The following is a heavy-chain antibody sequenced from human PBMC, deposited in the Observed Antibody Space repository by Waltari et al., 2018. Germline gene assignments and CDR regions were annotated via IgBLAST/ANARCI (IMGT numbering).Heavy chain of an antibody. Sequence: QVQLVESGGGVVQPGRSLRLSCAASGFTFSSYGMHWVRQAPGKGLGWVAVIWYDGSNKYYADSVKGRFTISRDNSKNTLYLQMNSLRAEDTAVYYCARDPVPGDYDILTGYPNSDYWGQGTLVTVSS. V-gene: IGHV3-33*01. J-gene: IGHJ4*02. CDR3: ARDPVPGDYDILTGYPNSDY. CDR1: GFTFSSYG. CDR2: IWYDGSNK. D-gene: IGHD3-9*01.